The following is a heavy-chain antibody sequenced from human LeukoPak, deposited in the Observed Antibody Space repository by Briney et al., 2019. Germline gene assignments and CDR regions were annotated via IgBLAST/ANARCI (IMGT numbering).Heavy chain of an antibody. Sequence: GGSLRLSCAASGFTFSSYGMHWVRQAPGKGLEWVSSFSFNGESTYYADSAKGRFTISRDNSKNTLYLQMNSLRAEDTAVYYCAKGGYSNGRYYYYYMDVWGEGTTVTVSS. D-gene: IGHD5-18*01. CDR3: AKGGYSNGRYYYYYMDV. CDR2: FSFNGEST. J-gene: IGHJ6*03. CDR1: GFTFSSYG. V-gene: IGHV3-23*01.